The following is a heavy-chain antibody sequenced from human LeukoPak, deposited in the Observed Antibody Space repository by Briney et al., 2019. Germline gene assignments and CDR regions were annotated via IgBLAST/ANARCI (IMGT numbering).Heavy chain of an antibody. D-gene: IGHD3-22*01. Sequence: EASVKVSCKASGYTFTSYDINWVRQATGQGLEWMGWMNPNSGNTGYAQKFEGRVTMTRNTSISTAYMELSSLRSEDTAVYYCARRSYYDSSGYLIGLDAFDIWGQGTMVTVSS. V-gene: IGHV1-8*01. J-gene: IGHJ3*02. CDR2: MNPNSGNT. CDR3: ARRSYYDSSGYLIGLDAFDI. CDR1: GYTFTSYD.